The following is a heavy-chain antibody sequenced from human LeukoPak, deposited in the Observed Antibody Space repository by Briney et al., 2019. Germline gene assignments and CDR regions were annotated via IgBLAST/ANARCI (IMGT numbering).Heavy chain of an antibody. Sequence: SETLSLTCTVSGGSISSYYWSWIRQPPGKGLEWIGYIYYSGSTNYNPSLKSRVTISVDTSKNQSSLKLSSVTAADTAVYYCARGGGSSGWFDPWGQGTLVTVSS. CDR2: IYYSGST. D-gene: IGHD6-19*01. V-gene: IGHV4-59*01. J-gene: IGHJ5*02. CDR3: ARGGGSSGWFDP. CDR1: GGSISSYY.